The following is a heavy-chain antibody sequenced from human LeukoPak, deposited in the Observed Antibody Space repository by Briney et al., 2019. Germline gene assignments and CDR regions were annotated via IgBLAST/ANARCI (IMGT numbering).Heavy chain of an antibody. CDR2: INHSGST. CDR1: GGSFSGYY. V-gene: IGHV4-34*01. D-gene: IGHD2-2*01. J-gene: IGHJ5*02. CDR3: ARGLGKYQLAMGS. Sequence: SETLSLTCAVYGGSFSGYYWSWIRQPPGKGLEWIGEINHSGSTNYDPSLKSRVTISVDTSKNQFSLKLSSVTAADTAVYYCARGLGKYQLAMGSWGQGTLVTVSS.